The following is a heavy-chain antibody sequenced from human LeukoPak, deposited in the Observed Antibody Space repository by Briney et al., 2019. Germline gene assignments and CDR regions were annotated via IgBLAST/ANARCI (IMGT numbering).Heavy chain of an antibody. CDR1: GGSISSGGYY. Sequence: SETLSLTCTVSGGSISSGGYYWSWIRQHPVKGLEWIGYIYYSGSTYYNPSLKSRVTISVDTSKNQFSLKLSSVTAADTAVYYCARARDGPSWRSPWFDPWGQGTLVTVSS. D-gene: IGHD3-10*01. CDR3: ARARDGPSWRSPWFDP. J-gene: IGHJ5*02. CDR2: IYYSGST. V-gene: IGHV4-31*03.